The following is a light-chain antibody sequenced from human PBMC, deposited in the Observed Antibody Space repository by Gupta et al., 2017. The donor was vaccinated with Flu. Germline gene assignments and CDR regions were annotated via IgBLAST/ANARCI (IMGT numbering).Light chain of an antibody. Sequence: VTISCSGSTSNIGSNGVSWYQRRPGTAPNLLIYNDHKRHSGSPDRFSGSKSGTSAALAIRGLQAEEEADYYCEAWEDTLSGLWVIGGGTKLTVL. J-gene: IGLJ3*02. CDR1: TSNIGSNG. CDR2: NDH. CDR3: EAWEDTLSGLWV. V-gene: IGLV1-44*01.